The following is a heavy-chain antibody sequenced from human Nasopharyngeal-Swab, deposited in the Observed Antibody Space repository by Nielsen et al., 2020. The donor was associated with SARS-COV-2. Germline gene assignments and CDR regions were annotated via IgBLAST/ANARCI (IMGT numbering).Heavy chain of an antibody. J-gene: IGHJ4*02. CDR1: GFTVSSNY. CDR3: ARDLEMAGGLDY. V-gene: IGHV3-66*01. D-gene: IGHD5-24*01. Sequence: GESLKISCAASGFTVSSNYMSWVRQAPGQGLEWVSVIYSGGSTYYADSVKGRFTISRDNSKNTLYLQMNSLRAEDTAVYYCARDLEMAGGLDYWGQGTLVTVSS. CDR2: IYSGGST.